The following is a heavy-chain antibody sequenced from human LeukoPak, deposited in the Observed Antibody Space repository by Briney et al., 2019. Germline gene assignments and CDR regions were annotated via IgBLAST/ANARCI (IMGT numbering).Heavy chain of an antibody. J-gene: IGHJ6*02. D-gene: IGHD3-3*01. CDR3: ARDQAAYYDFWSGGYGMDV. CDR1: GFTFSSYA. CDR2: ISYDGSNK. V-gene: IGHV3-30-3*01. Sequence: GRSLRLSCAASGFTFSSYAMHWVRQAPGKGLEWVAVISYDGSNKHYADSVKGRFTISRDNSKNTLYLQMNSLRAEDTAVYYCARDQAAYYDFWSGGYGMDVWGQGTTVTVSS.